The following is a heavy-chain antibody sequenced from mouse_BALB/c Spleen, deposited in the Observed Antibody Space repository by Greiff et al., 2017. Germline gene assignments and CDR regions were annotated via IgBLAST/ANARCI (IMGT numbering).Heavy chain of an antibody. CDR2: ISSGSSTI. CDR1: GFTFSSFG. CDR3: ARGGDYDWLAY. J-gene: IGHJ3*01. V-gene: IGHV5-17*02. Sequence: EVQLVESGGGLVQPGGSRKLSCAASGFTFSSFGMHWVRQAPEKGLEWVAYISSGSSTIYYADTVKGRFTISRDNPKNTLFLQMTSLRSEDTAMYYCARGGDYDWLAYWGQGTLVTVSA. D-gene: IGHD2-4*01.